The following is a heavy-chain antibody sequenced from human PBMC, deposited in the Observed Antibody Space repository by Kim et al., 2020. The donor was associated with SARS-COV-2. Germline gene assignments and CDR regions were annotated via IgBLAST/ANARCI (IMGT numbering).Heavy chain of an antibody. CDR2: TYYSGST. Sequence: SETLSRTCTVSGGSISSHSCSWIRHPPGKGLGWDGYTYYSGSTNNNPTPKSRVTISVAKSQTQSSLTLTSGTVTAAAGYYCSRDRLGHCSSSSCSLHFD. J-gene: IGHJ4*01. CDR1: GGSISSHS. D-gene: IGHD2-15*01. CDR3: SRDRLGHCSSSSCSLHFD. V-gene: IGHV4-59*11.